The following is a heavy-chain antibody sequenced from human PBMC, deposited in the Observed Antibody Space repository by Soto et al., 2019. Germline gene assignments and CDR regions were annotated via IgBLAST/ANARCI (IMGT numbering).Heavy chain of an antibody. V-gene: IGHV3-33*01. CDR3: ARDAYGERGMYYFDY. D-gene: IGHD4-17*01. CDR1: GFTFSSYG. CDR2: IWYDGSNK. J-gene: IGHJ4*02. Sequence: QVQLVESGGGVVQPGRSLRLSCAASGFTFSSYGMHWVRQAPGKGLEWVAVIWYDGSNKYYADSVKGRFTISRDNSKNTLYLQMNSLRAEDTAVYYCARDAYGERGMYYFDYWGQGTLVTVSS.